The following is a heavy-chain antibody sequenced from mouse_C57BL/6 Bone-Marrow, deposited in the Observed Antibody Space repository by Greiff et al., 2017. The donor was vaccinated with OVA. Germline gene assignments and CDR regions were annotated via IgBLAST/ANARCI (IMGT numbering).Heavy chain of an antibody. CDR1: GYTFTSYW. J-gene: IGHJ4*01. D-gene: IGHD1-1*01. V-gene: IGHV1-55*01. CDR2: IYPGSGST. Sequence: QVQLQQSGAELVKPGASVKMSCKASGYTFTSYWITWVKQRPGQGLEWIGDIYPGSGSTNYNQKFKDKATLTVDKSSSTAYMQLSSLTSEDSAVYYCGYYGSSPYYAMDYWGQGTSVTVSS. CDR3: GYYGSSPYYAMDY.